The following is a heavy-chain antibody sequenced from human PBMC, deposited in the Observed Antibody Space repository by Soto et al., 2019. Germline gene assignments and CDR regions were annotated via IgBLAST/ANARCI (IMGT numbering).Heavy chain of an antibody. CDR3: AWAERGATYFDY. D-gene: IGHD1-26*01. CDR2: IGTAGDT. Sequence: EVQLVESGGGLVQPGGSLRLSCAASGFTFSSYDMHWVRQVTGKGLEWVSAIGTAGDTYYEGSVKGRFTISRENAKNSLYLQMNSLRAGDTAVYHCAWAERGATYFDYWGQGTLVTVSS. CDR1: GFTFSSYD. V-gene: IGHV3-13*04. J-gene: IGHJ4*02.